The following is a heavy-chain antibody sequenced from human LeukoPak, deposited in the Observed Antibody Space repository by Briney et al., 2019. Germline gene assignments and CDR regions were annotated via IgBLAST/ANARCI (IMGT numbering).Heavy chain of an antibody. Sequence: PSETLSLTCTVSGGSISSGGYYWSWIRQHPGKGLEWIGYIYYSGSTYYNPSLKSRVTISVDTSKNQFSLKLSSVTPEDTAVYYCARAHHDFWSGYYTGLNYWGQGTLVTVSS. CDR1: GGSISSGGYY. CDR3: ARAHHDFWSGYYTGLNY. CDR2: IYYSGST. J-gene: IGHJ4*02. D-gene: IGHD3-3*01. V-gene: IGHV4-31*03.